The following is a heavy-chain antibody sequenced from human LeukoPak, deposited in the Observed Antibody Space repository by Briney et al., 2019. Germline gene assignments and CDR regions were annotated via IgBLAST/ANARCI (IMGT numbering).Heavy chain of an antibody. D-gene: IGHD3-22*01. V-gene: IGHV5-51*01. J-gene: IGHJ6*03. Sequence: GESLKISCKGSGYSFTSYWIGWVRQMPGKGLEWMGIIYPGDSDTRYSPSFQGQVTISADKSISTAYLQWSSLRASDTAMYYCARRGTYYYDSSGYYYLDYYYYYMDVWGKGTTVTVSS. CDR3: ARRGTYYYDSSGYYYLDYYYYYMDV. CDR2: IYPGDSDT. CDR1: GYSFTSYW.